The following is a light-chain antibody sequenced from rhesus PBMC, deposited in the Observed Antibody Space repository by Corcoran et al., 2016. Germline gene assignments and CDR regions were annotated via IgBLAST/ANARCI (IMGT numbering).Light chain of an antibody. Sequence: EIVMTQSPATLSLSPGERATLSCRASQSASSYVAWYQQKPEQAPRLLIYGASSRATGIPDRFSGSGSGTDFTLTISSLEPEDFAVYYCQQYSNWPITFGGGTKVEIK. CDR2: GAS. CDR1: QSASSY. J-gene: IGKJ4*01. V-gene: IGKV3S9*01. CDR3: QQYSNWPIT.